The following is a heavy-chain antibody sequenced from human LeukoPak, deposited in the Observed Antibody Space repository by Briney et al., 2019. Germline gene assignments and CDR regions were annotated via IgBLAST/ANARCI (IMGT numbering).Heavy chain of an antibody. CDR3: ARFSHDYGDYGAENWFDP. D-gene: IGHD4-17*01. J-gene: IGHJ5*02. Sequence: SETLSLTCTVSGGSISSGSYYWSWIRQHPGKGLEWIGYIYYSGSTYYNLSLKSRVTISVDTSKNQFSLKLSSVTAADTAVYYCARFSHDYGDYGAENWFDPWGQGTLVTVSS. CDR2: IYYSGST. CDR1: GGSISSGSYY. V-gene: IGHV4-31*03.